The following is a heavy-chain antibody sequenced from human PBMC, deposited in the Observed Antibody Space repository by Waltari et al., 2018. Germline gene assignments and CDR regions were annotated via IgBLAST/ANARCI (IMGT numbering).Heavy chain of an antibody. Sequence: EVQLVESGGGLVQPGGSLRLSCAASGFTFSSYWMSWVRQAPGKGLEWVANIKQDGSEKHHVDSVKGRFTISRDNAKNSLYLQMNSLRAEDTAVYYCARNNWNYRGAFDLWGQGTMVTVSS. J-gene: IGHJ3*01. CDR3: ARNNWNYRGAFDL. V-gene: IGHV3-7*01. CDR2: IKQDGSEK. CDR1: GFTFSSYW. D-gene: IGHD1-7*01.